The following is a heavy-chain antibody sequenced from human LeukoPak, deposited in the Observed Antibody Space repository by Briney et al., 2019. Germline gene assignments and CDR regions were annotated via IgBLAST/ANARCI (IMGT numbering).Heavy chain of an antibody. J-gene: IGHJ4*02. D-gene: IGHD2-21*01. CDR2: ISTSGSTI. CDR1: GFTFSSYE. V-gene: IGHV3-48*03. Sequence: PGGSLRLSCAASGFTFSSYEMNWVRQAPGRGLEWVSYISTSGSTIYYADSVKGRFTISRDNAKNSLFLQLNSLRAEDTAVYYCARALYSRFDYWGQGTLVTASS. CDR3: ARALYSRFDY.